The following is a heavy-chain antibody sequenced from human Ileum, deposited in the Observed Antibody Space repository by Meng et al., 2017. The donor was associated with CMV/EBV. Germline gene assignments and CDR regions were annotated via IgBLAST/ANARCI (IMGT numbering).Heavy chain of an antibody. V-gene: IGHV4-4*07. D-gene: IGHD3-10*01. CDR3: ARGQTVRGFEY. Sequence: QADRRESGPGLVKPSATLSLTCTVSSASISPYYWNWIRQPAGKGLEWIGRIYTGGPTDYNPSLKSRVTMSVDTSKNQFFLNLSSVTAADTAVYYCARGQTVRGFEYWGLGILVTVSS. CDR2: IYTGGPT. CDR1: SASISPYY. J-gene: IGHJ4*02.